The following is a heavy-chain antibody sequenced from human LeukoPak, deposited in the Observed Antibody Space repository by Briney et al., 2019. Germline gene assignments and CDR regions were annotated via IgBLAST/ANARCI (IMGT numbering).Heavy chain of an antibody. D-gene: IGHD3-22*01. CDR3: AIPYYYDSSGYYNQYYFDY. V-gene: IGHV1-18*01. J-gene: IGHJ4*02. CDR2: ISAYNGNT. CDR1: GYTFTSYG. Sequence: ASVKVSCKASGYTFTSYGISWVRQAPGQGLEWMGWISAYNGNTNYAQKLQGRVTMTTDISTSTAYMELRSLRSDDTAVYYCAIPYYYDSSGYYNQYYFDYWGQGTLVTVSS.